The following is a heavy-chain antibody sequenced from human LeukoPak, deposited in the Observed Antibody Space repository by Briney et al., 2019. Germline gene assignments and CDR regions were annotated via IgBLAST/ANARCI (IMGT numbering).Heavy chain of an antibody. CDR1: AGSISSGGHY. CDR3: ARGVSSGWYEY. D-gene: IGHD6-19*01. CDR2: IYYSGST. V-gene: IGHV4-31*11. Sequence: PSQTLSLTCDVSAGSISSGGHYWSWIRQLPGKGLEWIGYIYYSGSTYYNPSLKSRLTISVDTSKNQFSLKLSSVTAADTAVYYCARGVSSGWYEYWGQGTLVTVSS. J-gene: IGHJ4*02.